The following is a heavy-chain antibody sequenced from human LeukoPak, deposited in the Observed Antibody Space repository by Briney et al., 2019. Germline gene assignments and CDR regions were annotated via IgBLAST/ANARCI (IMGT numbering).Heavy chain of an antibody. J-gene: IGHJ3*02. CDR2: IYYNGNT. Sequence: SETLSLTCTVSGGSISGSYWSWIRQSQGKGLEWIGYIYYNGNTDYNPSLRSRLTMSVDTSKNQFSLKLTSVTAADTALYYCAKGGWSLDIWGQGTMVAVSS. V-gene: IGHV4-59*03. CDR3: AKGGWSLDI. CDR1: GGSISGSY. D-gene: IGHD6-19*01.